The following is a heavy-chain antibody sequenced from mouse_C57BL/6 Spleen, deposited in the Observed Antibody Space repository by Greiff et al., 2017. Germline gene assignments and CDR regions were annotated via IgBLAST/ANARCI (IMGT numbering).Heavy chain of an antibody. D-gene: IGHD3-2*02. CDR1: GYAFSSSW. Sequence: VQLQQSGPELVKPGASVKISCKASGYAFSSSWMNWVKQRPGKGLEWIGRIYPGDGDTNYNGKFKGKATLTADKSSSTAYMQRSSLTSEDSAVYFCARSAQAWFAYWGQGTLVTVSA. V-gene: IGHV1-82*01. J-gene: IGHJ3*01. CDR2: IYPGDGDT. CDR3: ARSAQAWFAY.